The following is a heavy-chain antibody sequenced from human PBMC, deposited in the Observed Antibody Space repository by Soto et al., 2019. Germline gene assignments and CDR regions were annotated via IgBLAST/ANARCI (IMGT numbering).Heavy chain of an antibody. Sequence: GGSLRLSCAASGFTVGSYWMNWVRQAPGKGLEWVANMGEEESEKYYVYYVSGRFTLSRDNVKNSLDLQMNDLRVEDTAVYHCVRESFPGTGAFDVCGQGTLVTVS. V-gene: IGHV3-7*04. D-gene: IGHD3-9*01. CDR1: GFTVGSYW. J-gene: IGHJ3*01. CDR3: VRESFPGTGAFDV. CDR2: MGEEESEK.